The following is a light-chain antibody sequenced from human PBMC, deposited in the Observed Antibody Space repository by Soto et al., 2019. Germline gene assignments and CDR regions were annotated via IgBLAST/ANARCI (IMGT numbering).Light chain of an antibody. Sequence: EIVLTQSPATLSLSPGERATLSCRASQSVSSYLAWYQQKPGQAPRLLIYDASNRATGIPARFSGSGSGTDFTLTISSLEPEDFAVYYCQKYSSVITFGQGTRLEIK. CDR1: QSVSSY. J-gene: IGKJ5*01. CDR3: QKYSSVIT. V-gene: IGKV3-11*01. CDR2: DAS.